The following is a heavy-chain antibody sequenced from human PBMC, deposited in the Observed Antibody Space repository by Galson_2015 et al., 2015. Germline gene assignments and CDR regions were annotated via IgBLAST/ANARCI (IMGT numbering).Heavy chain of an antibody. CDR2: INHSGST. CDR3: ARDETN. J-gene: IGHJ4*02. Sequence: ETLSLTCAVYGGSFSGYYWSWIRQPPGKGLEWIGEINHSGSTNYNPSLKSRVTISVDTSKNQFSLKLSSVTAADTAVYYCARDETNWGQGTLVTVSS. V-gene: IGHV4-34*01. CDR1: GGSFSGYY.